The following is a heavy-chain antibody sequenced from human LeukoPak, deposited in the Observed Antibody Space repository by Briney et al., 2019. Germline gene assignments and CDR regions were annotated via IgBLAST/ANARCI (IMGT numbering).Heavy chain of an antibody. J-gene: IGHJ1*01. CDR3: AKSGSYYTEYFHH. CDR2: TIATYGTP. CDR1: GGTFNSYG. Sequence: ASVKVSCKASGGTFNSYGISWVRQAPGQGLQWMGGTIATYGTPNYAQKFQGRVTITMDESTITAYMELTSLRSEDTAVYYCAKSGSYYTEYFHHWGQGTLVTVSS. V-gene: IGHV1-69*05. D-gene: IGHD1-26*01.